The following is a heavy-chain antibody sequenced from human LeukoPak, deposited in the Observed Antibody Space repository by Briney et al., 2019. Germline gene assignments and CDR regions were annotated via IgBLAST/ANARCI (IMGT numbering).Heavy chain of an antibody. CDR3: ARGSKDCSSTSCYYYY. J-gene: IGHJ4*02. V-gene: IGHV1-69*05. D-gene: IGHD2-2*01. CDR2: IIPIFGTA. Sequence: SVRVSRKASGGTFSSYAISWVRQAPGQGLEWMGGIIPIFGTANYAQKFQGRVTITTDESTSTAYMELSSLRSEDTAVYYCARGSKDCSSTSCYYYYWGQGTLVTVSS. CDR1: GGTFSSYA.